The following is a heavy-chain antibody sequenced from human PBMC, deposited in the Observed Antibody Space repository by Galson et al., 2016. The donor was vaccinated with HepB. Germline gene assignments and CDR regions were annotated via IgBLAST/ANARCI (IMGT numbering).Heavy chain of an antibody. CDR2: VYYTGSN. CDR3: ARVAFGDGYSYFFDY. D-gene: IGHD5-24*01. CDR1: GGSIRSSNW. V-gene: IGHV4-4*02. Sequence: SETLSLTCTVSGGSIRSSNWWSWVRRSPGKGLEWIGDVYYTGSNNYNPSLKSRVTISLDNSSSQFSLRLSSVTATDTAVYYCARVAFGDGYSYFFDYWGQGALVTVSS. J-gene: IGHJ4*02.